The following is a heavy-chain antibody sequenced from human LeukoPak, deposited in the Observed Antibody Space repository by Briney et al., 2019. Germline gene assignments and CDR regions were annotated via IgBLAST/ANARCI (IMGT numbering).Heavy chain of an antibody. J-gene: IGHJ6*03. CDR2: IYHGGTA. D-gene: IGHD3-10*01. CDR1: GLPISSGYY. Sequence: SETLSLTCTVSGLPISSGYYWSWIRQSPGQGLEWIGSIYHGGTAFYNPSLKSRVTMSVDKSKNQFSLKLSSVTAADTAIYHCAKDGVGRFRYYYYYMDVWGNGTTVTVSS. V-gene: IGHV4-38-2*02. CDR3: AKDGVGRFRYYYYYMDV.